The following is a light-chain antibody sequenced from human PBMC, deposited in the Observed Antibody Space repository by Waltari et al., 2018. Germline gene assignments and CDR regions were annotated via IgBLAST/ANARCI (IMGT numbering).Light chain of an antibody. V-gene: IGKV3-20*01. CDR2: GTS. CDR3: QQYDGEVVT. Sequence: ASQSVPGISLTCDQQKLGQAPRLLIYGTSSRATGIPDRFSGSGSGTDFTLTISRLEPEDFAVYYCQQYDGEVVTFGGGTKVEI. CDR1: QSVPGIS. J-gene: IGKJ4*01.